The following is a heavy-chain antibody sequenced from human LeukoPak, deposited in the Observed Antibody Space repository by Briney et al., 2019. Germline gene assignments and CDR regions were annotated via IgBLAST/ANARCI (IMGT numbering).Heavy chain of an antibody. J-gene: IGHJ4*02. V-gene: IGHV3-30*02. Sequence: GGSLRLSCAASGFTFSSYGMHWVRQAPGKGLEWVAFIRNDGSNKYYADSVKGRFTISRDNPKNTLYLQMNSLRAEDTAVYYCAKDPYSYGSYFDYWGQGTLVTVSS. CDR1: GFTFSSYG. CDR2: IRNDGSNK. CDR3: AKDPYSYGSYFDY. D-gene: IGHD5-18*01.